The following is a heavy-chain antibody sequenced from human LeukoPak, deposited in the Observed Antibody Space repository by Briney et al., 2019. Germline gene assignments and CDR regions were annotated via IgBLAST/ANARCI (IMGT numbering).Heavy chain of an antibody. CDR1: GGSISSGSYY. J-gene: IGHJ4*02. Sequence: SETLPLTCTVSGGSISSGSYYWSWIRQPAGTGLEWIGRIYTSGSTNYNPSLKSRVTISVDTSKKQFSLKLSSVTAADTAVYYCAGNYYGSGSYYSEDRYWGQGTLVTVSS. CDR2: IYTSGST. D-gene: IGHD3-10*01. V-gene: IGHV4-61*02. CDR3: AGNYYGSGSYYSEDRY.